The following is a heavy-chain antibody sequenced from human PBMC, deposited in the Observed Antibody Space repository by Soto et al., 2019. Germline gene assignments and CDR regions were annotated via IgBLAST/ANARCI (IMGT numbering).Heavy chain of an antibody. D-gene: IGHD4-17*01. V-gene: IGHV4-30-4*01. CDR1: GGSISGGVGGLYY. Sequence: QLQLRESGPGLVKPSETLSLTCTVSGGSISGGVGGLYYWSWIRQPPGKGLEWIGYIYDSGSTCYNPPLKSRVTISVDTSKNQFSRRLSSVTAADTAVYYCAREVIPLTTDWYFDLWGRGTLVTVSS. J-gene: IGHJ2*01. CDR2: IYDSGST. CDR3: AREVIPLTTDWYFDL.